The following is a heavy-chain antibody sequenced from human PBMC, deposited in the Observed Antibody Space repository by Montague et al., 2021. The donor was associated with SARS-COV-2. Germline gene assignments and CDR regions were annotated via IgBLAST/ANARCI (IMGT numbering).Heavy chain of an antibody. D-gene: IGHD3-16*02. Sequence: SETLSLTCAVYGGSFSGYYWGWIRQPAGKGLEWIGSIYSSGSTYYNPSLKSRVTISVDTSKNQFSLKLSSVTAADTAVDYCARALIMITFGGVIAHWFDPWGQGTPVTVSS. V-gene: IGHV4-34*01. CDR3: ARALIMITFGGVIAHWFDP. CDR1: GGSFSGYY. CDR2: IYSSGST. J-gene: IGHJ5*02.